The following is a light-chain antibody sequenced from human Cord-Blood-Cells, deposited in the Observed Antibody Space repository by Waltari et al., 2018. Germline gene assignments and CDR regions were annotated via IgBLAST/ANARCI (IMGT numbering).Light chain of an antibody. Sequence: DIVMTQSPLSLPVTPGEPASISCRSSQSLLHSNGYNYLDWYLQKPGQSPQLLIYLGSNRASGVPDGFRGSGSGTDFTLKISRVEAEDVGVYYCMQALQTPYSFGQGTKLEIK. CDR3: MQALQTPYS. V-gene: IGKV2-28*01. CDR2: LGS. J-gene: IGKJ2*03. CDR1: QSLLHSNGYNY.